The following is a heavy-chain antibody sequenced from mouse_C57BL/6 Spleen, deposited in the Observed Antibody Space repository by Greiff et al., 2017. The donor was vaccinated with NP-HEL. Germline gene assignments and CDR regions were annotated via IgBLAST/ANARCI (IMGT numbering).Heavy chain of an antibody. CDR3: ARTGFDY. J-gene: IGHJ2*01. CDR2: ILPGSGST. V-gene: IGHV1-9*01. CDR1: GYTFTGYW. Sequence: VQLQESGAELMKPGASVKLSCKATGYTFTGYWIEWVKQRPGHGLEWIGEILPGSGSTNYNDKFKGKATFTADTSSNTAYMQLSSLTTEDSAIYYWARTGFDYWGQGTTLTVSS.